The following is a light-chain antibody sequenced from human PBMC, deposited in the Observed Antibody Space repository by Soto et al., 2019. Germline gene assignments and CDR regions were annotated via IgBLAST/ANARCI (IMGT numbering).Light chain of an antibody. CDR1: SSDVGGYNY. J-gene: IGLJ3*02. CDR3: SSHAGIINVV. Sequence: QSALTQPPSASGSPGQSVTISCTGTSSDVGGYNYVSWYQQHPGKAPKLMIYEVTKRPSGVPDRFFGSKSGNTASLTVSGLLAEDEADYYCSSHAGIINVVFGGGTQLTVL. V-gene: IGLV2-8*01. CDR2: EVT.